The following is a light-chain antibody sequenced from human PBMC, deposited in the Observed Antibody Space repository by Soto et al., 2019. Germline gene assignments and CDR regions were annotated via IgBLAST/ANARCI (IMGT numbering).Light chain of an antibody. CDR2: AVT. CDR3: SSYTTSATLV. CDR1: SSDVGSYNS. J-gene: IGLJ2*01. V-gene: IGLV2-14*01. Sequence: QSALTQPASVSGSPGQSIAISCTGTSSDVGSYNSVSWYQQFPGKAPKLIIYAVTNRPSGVSNRFSGSKSGNTASLTISGLQAEDEADYFCSSYTTSATLVFGVGTKLTVL.